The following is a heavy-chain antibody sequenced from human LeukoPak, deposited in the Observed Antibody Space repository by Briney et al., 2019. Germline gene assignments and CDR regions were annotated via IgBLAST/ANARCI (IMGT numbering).Heavy chain of an antibody. V-gene: IGHV3-20*01. CDR1: GFTFDDYG. Sequence: GGSLRLSCAASGFTFDDYGMTWVRQAPGKGLEWVSGINWNGGSTGYADSVKGRFTISRDNAKNSLYLQMNSLRAEDTALYHCARDLGQDLNWFDPWGQGTLVTVSS. J-gene: IGHJ5*02. CDR3: ARDLGQDLNWFDP. CDR2: INWNGGST.